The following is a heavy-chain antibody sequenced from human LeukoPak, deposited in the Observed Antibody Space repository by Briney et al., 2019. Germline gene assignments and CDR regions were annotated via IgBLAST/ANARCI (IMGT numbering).Heavy chain of an antibody. CDR2: INTNTGNP. D-gene: IGHD2-15*01. Sequence: ASVKVSCKAYGYTFSNYAMNWVRQAPGQGLEWMGWINTNTGNPTYAQGFTGRFVFSLDTSVSTAYLLISSLKAEDTAVYYCARLYCSAGSCPKPNWFDPWGQGTLVTVSS. J-gene: IGHJ5*02. CDR3: ARLYCSAGSCPKPNWFDP. V-gene: IGHV7-4-1*02. CDR1: GYTFSNYA.